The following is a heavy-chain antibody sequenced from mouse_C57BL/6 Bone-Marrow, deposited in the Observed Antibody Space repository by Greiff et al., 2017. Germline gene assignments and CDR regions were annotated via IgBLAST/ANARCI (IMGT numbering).Heavy chain of an antibody. Sequence: QVQLQQPGAELVKPGASVKLSCKASGYTFTSYWMHWVKQRPGQGLEWIGMIHPNSGSTNYNEKFKSKATLTVDKSSSTAYMQLSSLTSEDSAVYDYARPPLYYDPSYAMDYWGQGTSVTVSS. J-gene: IGHJ4*01. CDR2: IHPNSGST. CDR1: GYTFTSYW. V-gene: IGHV1-64*01. D-gene: IGHD2-4*01. CDR3: ARPPLYYDPSYAMDY.